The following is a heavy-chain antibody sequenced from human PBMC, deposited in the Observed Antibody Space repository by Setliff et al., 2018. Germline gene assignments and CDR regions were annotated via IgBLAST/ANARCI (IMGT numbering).Heavy chain of an antibody. J-gene: IGHJ3*01. D-gene: IGHD2-2*01. V-gene: IGHV1-18*01. CDR1: GYIFTNYG. Sequence: ASVKVSCKASGYIFTNYGVSWVRQAPGQGLEWMGWISGYNGNTNYAQKFQGRVTMTTDTYTGTGYMELRSLTSDDTAVYFCARFGGSCSSSSCYASDLWGQGTMVTVS. CDR3: ARFGGSCSSSSCYASDL. CDR2: ISGYNGNT.